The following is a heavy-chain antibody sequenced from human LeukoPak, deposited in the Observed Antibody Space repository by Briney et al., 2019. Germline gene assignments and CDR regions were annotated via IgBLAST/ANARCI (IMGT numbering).Heavy chain of an antibody. J-gene: IGHJ4*02. CDR2: IYYSGRT. V-gene: IGHV4-59*01. D-gene: IGHD3-10*01. CDR3: ARVSGAYGSGSSYDY. CDR1: GGSISSYY. Sequence: PSETLSLTCIVSGGSISSYYWSWIRQPPGKGLEWIGSIYYSGRTNYNPSLKSRVTISVDTSKNQFSLKLSSVTAADTAVYYCARVSGAYGSGSSYDYWGQGTLVTVSS.